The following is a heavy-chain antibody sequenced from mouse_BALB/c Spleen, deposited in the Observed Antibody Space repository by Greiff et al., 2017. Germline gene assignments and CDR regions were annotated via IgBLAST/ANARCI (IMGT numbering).Heavy chain of an antibody. V-gene: IGHV1-69*02. CDR1: GYTFTSYL. CDR3: ARGLVRSSMDY. Sequence: QVQLQQPGAELVKPGASVKLSCKASGYTFTSYLMHWVKQRPGQGLEWIGEIDPSDSYTNYNQKFKGKATLTVDKSSSTAYMQLSSLTSEDSAVYYCARGLVRSSMDYWGQGTSVTVSS. D-gene: IGHD2-10*02. J-gene: IGHJ4*01. CDR2: IDPSDSYT.